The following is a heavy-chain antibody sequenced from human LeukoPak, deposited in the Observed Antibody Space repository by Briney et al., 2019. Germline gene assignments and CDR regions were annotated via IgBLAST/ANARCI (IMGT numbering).Heavy chain of an antibody. D-gene: IGHD3-22*01. CDR1: GFTFSSYA. J-gene: IGHJ4*02. Sequence: PGGSLRLSCAASGFTFSSYAMSWVRQAPGKGLEWVSAISGSGGSTYYADSVKGRFTISRDNSKNTLYLQMNSLRAEDTAVYYCAKDEWIADYDSSGYSYYWGQGTLVTVSS. CDR2: ISGSGGST. CDR3: AKDEWIADYDSSGYSYY. V-gene: IGHV3-23*01.